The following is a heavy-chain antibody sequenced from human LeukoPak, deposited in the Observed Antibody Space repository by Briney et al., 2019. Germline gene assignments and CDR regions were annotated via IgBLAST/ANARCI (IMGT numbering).Heavy chain of an antibody. D-gene: IGHD6-13*01. J-gene: IGHJ4*02. CDR2: IFHTGST. V-gene: IGHV4-38-2*02. CDR1: GYSISSGYY. Sequence: PSETLSLTCTVSGYSISSGYYWAWIRQPPGKGLEWIGSIFHTGSTYHNPSLKSRVTISVDTSKNQFSLKLNSVTAADTAVYYCARDHSSSSEDYWGQGTLVAVSS. CDR3: ARDHSSSSEDY.